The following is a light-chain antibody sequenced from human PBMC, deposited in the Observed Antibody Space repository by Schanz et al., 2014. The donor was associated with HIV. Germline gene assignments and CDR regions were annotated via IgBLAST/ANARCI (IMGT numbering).Light chain of an antibody. Sequence: EIVMTQSPATLSVSPGERATLSCRASQSVSDNYLAWYQQKPGQAPRLLIHDASTRATVFSTRFRGSGSSTDFTLTISRLEPEDSAVYYCQQYGSSPTFGQGTRVEIK. V-gene: IGKV3-20*01. CDR2: DAS. CDR1: QSVSDNY. J-gene: IGKJ1*01. CDR3: QQYGSSPT.